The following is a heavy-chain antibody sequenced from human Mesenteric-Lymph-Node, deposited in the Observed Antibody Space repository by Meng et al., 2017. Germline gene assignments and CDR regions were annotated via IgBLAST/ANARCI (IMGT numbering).Heavy chain of an antibody. D-gene: IGHD2-15*01. Sequence: QVQLGQSGAEVKKPGASVKVSCKASGYTFTGYYMHWVRQAPGQGLEWMGRINPNSGGTNYAQKFQGRVTMTRDTSISTAYMELSRLRSDDTAVYYCARSNIGYCSGGSCHNWFDPWGQGTLVTVSS. CDR1: GYTFTGYY. CDR3: ARSNIGYCSGGSCHNWFDP. CDR2: INPNSGGT. J-gene: IGHJ5*02. V-gene: IGHV1-2*06.